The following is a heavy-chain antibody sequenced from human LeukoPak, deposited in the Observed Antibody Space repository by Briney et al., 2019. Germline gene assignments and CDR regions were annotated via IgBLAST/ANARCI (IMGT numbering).Heavy chain of an antibody. D-gene: IGHD3-10*01. J-gene: IGHJ4*02. CDR1: GGSFSGYY. Sequence: SETLSLTCAVYGGSFSGYYWSWIRQPPGKGLEWIGEINHSGSTNYNPSLKSRVTISVDTSKNQFSLKLSSVTAADTAVYYCARGRRHITMVREGPKSRFDYWGQGTLVTVSS. CDR3: ARGRRHITMVREGPKSRFDY. V-gene: IGHV4-34*01. CDR2: INHSGST.